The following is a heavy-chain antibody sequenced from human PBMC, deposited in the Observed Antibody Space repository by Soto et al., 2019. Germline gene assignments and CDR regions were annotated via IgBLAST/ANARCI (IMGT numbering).Heavy chain of an antibody. V-gene: IGHV3-23*01. CDR1: GFTFSSYA. D-gene: IGHD3-10*01. Sequence: QPGGSLRLSCAASGFTFSSYAMSWVRQAPGKGLEWVSAISGIGGSTYYADSVKGRFTISRDNSKNTLYLQMNSLRAEDTAVYYCAKESVRGDEGYYYGMDVWGQGTTVTVSS. CDR2: ISGIGGST. J-gene: IGHJ6*02. CDR3: AKESVRGDEGYYYGMDV.